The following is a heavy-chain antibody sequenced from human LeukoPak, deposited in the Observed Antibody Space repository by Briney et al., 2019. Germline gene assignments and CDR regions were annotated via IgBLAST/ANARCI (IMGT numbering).Heavy chain of an antibody. J-gene: IGHJ4*02. CDR1: GASISSYY. Sequence: PSETLSLTCTVSGASISSYYWSWIRQPPGKGLEWIGYIFYSGSTNYNPSLKSRVTISVDTSKNQFSLKLSSVTAADTAVYYCASSRYKIFDYWGQGTLVTVSS. CDR2: IFYSGST. CDR3: ASSRYKIFDY. V-gene: IGHV4-59*12. D-gene: IGHD5-24*01.